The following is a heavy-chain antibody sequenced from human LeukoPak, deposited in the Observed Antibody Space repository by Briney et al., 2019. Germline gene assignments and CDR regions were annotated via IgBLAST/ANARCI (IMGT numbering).Heavy chain of an antibody. V-gene: IGHV3-23*01. CDR2: ISGSGGST. J-gene: IGHJ2*01. Sequence: GGSLRLSCAASGFTFSSYAMSWVRQAPGKGLEWVSAISGSGGSTYYADSVKGRFTISRDNSKNTLYLQMNSLRAEDTAVYYCAKGALVVVPAAIDNWYFDLWAVAPWSLSPQ. CDR3: AKGALVVVPAAIDNWYFDL. D-gene: IGHD2-2*01. CDR1: GFTFSSYA.